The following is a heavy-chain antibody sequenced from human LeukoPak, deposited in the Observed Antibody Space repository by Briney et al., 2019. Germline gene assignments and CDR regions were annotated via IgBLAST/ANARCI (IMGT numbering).Heavy chain of an antibody. V-gene: IGHV3-9*01. J-gene: IGHJ6*02. D-gene: IGHD3-3*01. Sequence: GGSLRLSCAASGFTFDDYAMHWVRQAPGKGLEWVSGISWNSGSIGYADSVKGRFTISRDNAKNSLYLQMNSLRAEDTAVYYCAKEEWSHNSYYYGMDVWGQGTTVTVSS. CDR2: ISWNSGSI. CDR3: AKEEWSHNSYYYGMDV. CDR1: GFTFDDYA.